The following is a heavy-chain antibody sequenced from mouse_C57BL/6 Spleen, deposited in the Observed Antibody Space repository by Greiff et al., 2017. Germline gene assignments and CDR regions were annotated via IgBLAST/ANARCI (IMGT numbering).Heavy chain of an antibody. V-gene: IGHV1-18*01. CDR1: GYTFTDYN. CDR3: ARGSYYCNGWFAY. J-gene: IGHJ3*01. D-gene: IGHD2-10*01. CDR2: INPNNGGT. Sequence: VQLQQSGPELVKPGASVKIPCKASGYTFTDYNMDWVKQSHGKSLEWIGDINPNNGGTIYNQKFKGKATLTVDKSSSTAYMELRSPTSEDTAVYYCARGSYYCNGWFAYWGQGTLVTVSA.